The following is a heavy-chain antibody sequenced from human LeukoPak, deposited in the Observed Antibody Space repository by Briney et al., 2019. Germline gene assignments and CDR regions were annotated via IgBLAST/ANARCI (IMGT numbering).Heavy chain of an antibody. CDR3: VRDLYYRFDF. CDR1: GFTFSSYG. J-gene: IGHJ4*02. CDR2: IWYDGINK. Sequence: PGRSLRLSCAASGFTFSSYGMHLVRQAPGKGLEWVALIWYDGINKYYADSVKGRITISRDNAKNTLYLQMNSLRAEDTAVYYCVRDLYYRFDFWGQGTLVTVSS. V-gene: IGHV3-33*01. D-gene: IGHD3-22*01.